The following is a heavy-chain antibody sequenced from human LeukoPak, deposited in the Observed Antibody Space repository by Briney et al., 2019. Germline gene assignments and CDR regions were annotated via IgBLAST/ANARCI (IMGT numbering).Heavy chain of an antibody. CDR2: IYYSGST. D-gene: IGHD3-22*01. V-gene: IGHV4-61*08. Sequence: PSETLSLTCAVSGGSISSGGYYWSWIRQPPGKGLEWIGYIYYSGSTNYNPSLKSRVTISVDTSKNQFSLKLSSVTAADTAVYYCARGNYYDSSGYTPRLSTFDYWGQGTLVTVSS. J-gene: IGHJ4*02. CDR3: ARGNYYDSSGYTPRLSTFDY. CDR1: GGSISSGGYY.